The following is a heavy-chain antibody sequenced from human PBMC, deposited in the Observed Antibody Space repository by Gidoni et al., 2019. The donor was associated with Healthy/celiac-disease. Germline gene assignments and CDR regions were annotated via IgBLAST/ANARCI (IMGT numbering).Heavy chain of an antibody. Sequence: QVQLVQSGAPVKKPGASVTVSCKASGYPFTSYVITLVRQATGQGLEWMGWMNPNSGNTGYAQKFQGRVTMTSNTSISTAYMELSSLRSEDTAVYYCASGGGDSSSWYYLSYYYYVMDVWGQGTTVTVSS. CDR2: MNPNSGNT. D-gene: IGHD6-13*01. V-gene: IGHV1-8*01. CDR3: ASGGGDSSSWYYLSYYYYVMDV. CDR1: GYPFTSYV. J-gene: IGHJ6*02.